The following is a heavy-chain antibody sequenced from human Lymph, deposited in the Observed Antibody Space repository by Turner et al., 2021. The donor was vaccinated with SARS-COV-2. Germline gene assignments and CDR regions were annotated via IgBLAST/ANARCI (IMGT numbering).Heavy chain of an antibody. CDR3: ARQGWLRGYFDY. V-gene: IGHV4-39*01. D-gene: IGHD5-18*01. Sequence: QVQLQESGPGLVKPSETLSLTCTVSGGSVTSSSYYWGWIRQPPGKGLECIGNIYSSGSTYYNPSLKSRVTISVDTSKNQFSLKLSSVTAADTAVYYCARQGWLRGYFDYWSQGTLVTVSS. J-gene: IGHJ4*02. CDR1: GGSVTSSSYY. CDR2: IYSSGST.